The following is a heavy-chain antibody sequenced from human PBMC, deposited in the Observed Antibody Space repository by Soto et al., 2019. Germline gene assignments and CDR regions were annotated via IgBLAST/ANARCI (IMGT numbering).Heavy chain of an antibody. Sequence: TSETLSLTCAVYGGSFCGYYWTWIRQPPGTGLEWIGEINHSGSTNYNPSLKSRVTISVDTSKNQFSLKLTSVTAADTAVYYCARDKITARLDNWGQGTLVTVSS. CDR3: ARDKITARLDN. V-gene: IGHV4-34*01. CDR2: INHSGST. CDR1: GGSFCGYY. J-gene: IGHJ4*02. D-gene: IGHD3-10*01.